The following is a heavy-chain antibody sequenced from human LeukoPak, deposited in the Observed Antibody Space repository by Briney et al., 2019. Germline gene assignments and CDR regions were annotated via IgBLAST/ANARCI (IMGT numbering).Heavy chain of an antibody. Sequence: PGGSLRLSCAASGLTVSSNYMTWVRQAQGKGLEWVSIIYSGGTTHYADSVKGRLTISRDNSKNTLYLQMNSLRAEDTAVYYCARLLYYYDSSIYQRYFDYWGQGTLVTVSS. CDR2: IYSGGTT. CDR1: GLTVSSNY. V-gene: IGHV3-53*01. D-gene: IGHD3-22*01. CDR3: ARLLYYYDSSIYQRYFDY. J-gene: IGHJ4*02.